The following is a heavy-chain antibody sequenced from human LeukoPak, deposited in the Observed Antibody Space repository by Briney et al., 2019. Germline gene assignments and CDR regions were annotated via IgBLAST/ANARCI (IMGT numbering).Heavy chain of an antibody. J-gene: IGHJ4*02. CDR2: FEPEDCET. V-gene: IGHV1-24*01. Sequence: ASVKVSCRVSGYTLTELSMHWVRQAPGKGLEWVGRFEPEDCETVYAQKFQGRGTKTEDRSTDRAYMELSSLRSEDTAVYYCATATIAARPPWDYWGQGTLVTVSS. D-gene: IGHD6-6*01. CDR3: ATATIAARPPWDY. CDR1: GYTLTELS.